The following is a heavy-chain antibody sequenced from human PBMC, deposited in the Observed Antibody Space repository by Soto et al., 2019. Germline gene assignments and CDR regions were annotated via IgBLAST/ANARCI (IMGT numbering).Heavy chain of an antibody. CDR2: IIPIFGTA. J-gene: IGHJ6*02. CDR1: GGTLSSYA. V-gene: IGHV1-69*13. CDR3: ARTTYYDFWSGYYTVENYYYYGMDV. D-gene: IGHD3-3*01. Sequence: GASVKVSCKASGGTLSSYAISWVRQAPGQGLEWMGGIIPIFGTANYAQKFQGRVTITADESTSTAYMELSSLRSEDTAVYYCARTTYYDFWSGYYTVENYYYYGMDVWGQGTTVTVSS.